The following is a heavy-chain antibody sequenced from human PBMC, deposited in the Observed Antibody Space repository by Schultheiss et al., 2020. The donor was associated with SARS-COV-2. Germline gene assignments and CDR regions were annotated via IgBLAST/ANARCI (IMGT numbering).Heavy chain of an antibody. CDR1: GFTFSNAW. CDR3: AKESPLNYYDSSGSDY. V-gene: IGHV3-15*01. D-gene: IGHD3-22*01. Sequence: GESLKISCAASGFTFSNAWMSWVRQAPGKGLEWVGRIKSKTDGGTTDYAAPVKGRFTISRDDSKNTLYLQMNSLKTEDTAVYYCAKESPLNYYDSSGSDYWGQGTLVTVSS. J-gene: IGHJ4*02. CDR2: IKSKTDGGTT.